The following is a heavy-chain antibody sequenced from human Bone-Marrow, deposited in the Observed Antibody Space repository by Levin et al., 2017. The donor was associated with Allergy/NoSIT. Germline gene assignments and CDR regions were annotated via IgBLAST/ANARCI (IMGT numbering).Heavy chain of an antibody. CDR2: INHIGSN. Sequence: GSLRLSCAVYGGSFSGNCWSWIRQSPGKGLEWIGEINHIGSNDYNPSLKNRVTISVDKSKNQFSLRVTSVTAADTAVYYCARGRKGRSSSWYDSWGQGTLVTVSS. CDR1: GGSFSGNC. V-gene: IGHV4-34*01. J-gene: IGHJ5*01. CDR3: ARGRKGRSSSWYDS. D-gene: IGHD1-14*01.